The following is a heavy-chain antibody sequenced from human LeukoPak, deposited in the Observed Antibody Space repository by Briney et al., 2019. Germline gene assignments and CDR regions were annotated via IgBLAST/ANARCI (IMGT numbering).Heavy chain of an antibody. Sequence: GGSLRLSCAASGFTYSSYGMHWVRQAPGKGLEWVAVIWYDGSNKYYADSVKGRFTISRDNSKNTLYLQMNSLRAEDTAVYYCARHGSGIEQAFDIWGQGTMVTVSS. D-gene: IGHD3-10*01. J-gene: IGHJ3*02. CDR1: GFTYSSYG. V-gene: IGHV3-33*01. CDR3: ARHGSGIEQAFDI. CDR2: IWYDGSNK.